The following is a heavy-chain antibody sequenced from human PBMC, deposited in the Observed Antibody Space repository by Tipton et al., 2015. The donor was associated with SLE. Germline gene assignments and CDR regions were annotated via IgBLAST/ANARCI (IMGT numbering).Heavy chain of an antibody. CDR1: GFTFSSYG. D-gene: IGHD3-22*01. Sequence: SLRLSCAASGFTFSSYGMHWVRQAPGKGLEWVAVIWYDGSNKYYEDSVKGRFTISRDNSKNTLYLQMNSLRAEDTAVYYCARDSNDSSGYYLTYYYYYYMDVWGKGTTVTVSS. V-gene: IGHV3-33*08. J-gene: IGHJ6*03. CDR2: IWYDGSNK. CDR3: ARDSNDSSGYYLTYYYYYYMDV.